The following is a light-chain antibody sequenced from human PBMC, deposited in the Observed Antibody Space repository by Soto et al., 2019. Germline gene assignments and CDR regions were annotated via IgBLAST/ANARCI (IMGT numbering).Light chain of an antibody. CDR3: QQSYSTPPT. CDR1: QSISSY. V-gene: IGKV1-39*01. Sequence: DIQMTQSPSSLSASVGDRVTITCRASQSISSYLNWYQQKPGKAPKLLIYAASSLQSGVPSRFSGSVSGTDFTLTIISLQPEDFATYYCQQSYSTPPTFGQGTKLEIK. CDR2: AAS. J-gene: IGKJ2*01.